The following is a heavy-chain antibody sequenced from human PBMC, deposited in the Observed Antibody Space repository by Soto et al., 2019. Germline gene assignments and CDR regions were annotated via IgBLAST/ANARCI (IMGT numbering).Heavy chain of an antibody. V-gene: IGHV6-1*01. Sequence: SQTLSLTRAISWASFSSNSPAWISIRQSPSRGLEWLGRTYYRSKWYNDYAVSVKSRITINPDTSKNQFSLQLNSVTPEDTAVYYCARDPCIALAGGGLDYWGQGTLVTVSS. CDR3: ARDPCIALAGGGLDY. J-gene: IGHJ4*02. CDR1: WASFSSNSPA. CDR2: TYYRSKWYN. D-gene: IGHD6-19*01.